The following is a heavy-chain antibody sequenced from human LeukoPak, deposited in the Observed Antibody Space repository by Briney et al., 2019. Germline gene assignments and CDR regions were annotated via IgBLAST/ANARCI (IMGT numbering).Heavy chain of an antibody. D-gene: IGHD3-3*01. CDR1: GGSISSSSYY. V-gene: IGHV4-39*01. CDR2: IYYSGST. CDR3: ARHLSNYYDFWSGYPDAFDI. Sequence: SETLSLTCTVSGGSISSSSYYWGWIRQPPGKGLEWIGSIYYSGSTYYNPSLKSRVTISVDTSKNQFSLELSSVTAADTAVYYCARHLSNYYDFWSGYPDAFDIWGQGTMVTVSS. J-gene: IGHJ3*02.